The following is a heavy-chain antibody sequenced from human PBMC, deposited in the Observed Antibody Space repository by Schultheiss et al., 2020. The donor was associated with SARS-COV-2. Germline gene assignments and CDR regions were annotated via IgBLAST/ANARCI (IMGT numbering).Heavy chain of an antibody. CDR2: ISYDGSNK. Sequence: GESLKISCEASGFAFSDFWMTWVRQAPGKGLEWVAVISYDGSNKYYADSVKGRFTISRDNSKNTLYLQMNSLRAEDTAVYYCARGHSSGYYNYFDYWGQGTLVTVSS. D-gene: IGHD3-22*01. CDR1: GFAFSDFW. V-gene: IGHV3-30-3*01. CDR3: ARGHSSGYYNYFDY. J-gene: IGHJ4*02.